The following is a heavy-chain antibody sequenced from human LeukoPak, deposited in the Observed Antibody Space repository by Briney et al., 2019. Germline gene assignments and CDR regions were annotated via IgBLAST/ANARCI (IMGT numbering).Heavy chain of an antibody. V-gene: IGHV4-34*01. CDR1: GGSFSGYY. J-gene: IGHJ2*01. CDR2: INHSGST. CDR3: ARGPRGLGDWYFDL. Sequence: SGTLSLTCAVYGGSFSGYYWSWIRQPPGKGLEWIGEINHSGSTNYNPSLKSRVTISVDTSKNQFSLKLSSVTAADTAVYYCARGPRGLGDWYFDLWGRGTLVTVSS. D-gene: IGHD3/OR15-3a*01.